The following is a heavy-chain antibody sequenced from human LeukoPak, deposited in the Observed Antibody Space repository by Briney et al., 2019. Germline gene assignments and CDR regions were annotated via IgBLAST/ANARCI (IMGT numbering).Heavy chain of an antibody. CDR3: ARGLSSSWRYYYYYYMDV. CDR2: ISAYNGNT. J-gene: IGHJ6*03. CDR1: GYTFTSYG. D-gene: IGHD6-13*01. V-gene: IGHV1-18*01. Sequence: EASVKVSCKASGYTFTSYGISWVRQAPGQGLEWMGWISAYNGNTNYAQKLQGRVTMTTDTSTSTAYMELRSLRSDDTAVYYCARGLSSSWRYYYYYYMDVWGKGTTVTVSS.